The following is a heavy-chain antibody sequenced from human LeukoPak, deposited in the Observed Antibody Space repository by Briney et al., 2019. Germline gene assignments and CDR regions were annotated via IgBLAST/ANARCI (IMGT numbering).Heavy chain of an antibody. Sequence: NPSETLSLTCTVSGGSISSYYWSWIRQPAGKGLEWIGRIYTSGSTDYNPSLKSRLTMSVDTSKNQFSLKLSSVTAADTAVYYCASHPDYYRSGNYPPWFDPWGQGTLVTVSS. D-gene: IGHD3-10*01. V-gene: IGHV4-4*07. CDR2: IYTSGST. CDR1: GGSISSYY. CDR3: ASHPDYYRSGNYPPWFDP. J-gene: IGHJ5*02.